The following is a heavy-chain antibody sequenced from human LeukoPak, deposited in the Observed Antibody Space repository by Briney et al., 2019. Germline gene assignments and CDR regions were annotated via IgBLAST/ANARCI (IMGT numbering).Heavy chain of an antibody. J-gene: IGHJ3*02. CDR1: GYTFTSYY. CDR2: IIPIFGTA. V-gene: IGHV1-69*05. D-gene: IGHD2-2*01. CDR3: ARGQDIVVVPAALGSDAFDI. Sequence: SVKVSCKASGYTFTSYYMHWVRQAPGQGLEWMGGIIPIFGTANYAQKFQGRVTITTDESTSTAYMELSSLRSEDTAVYYCARGQDIVVVPAALGSDAFDIWGQGTMVTVSS.